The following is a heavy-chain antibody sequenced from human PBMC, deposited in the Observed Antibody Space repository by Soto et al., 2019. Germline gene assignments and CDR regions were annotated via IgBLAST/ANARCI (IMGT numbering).Heavy chain of an antibody. Sequence: QVQLVQSGAEVRKPGASVKVSCKASGYTFSSYGINWVRQAPGQGLEWMGWISAYNGNTKYAQKVQGRVTMTTDTSTRTAYMELRSLRSADTAVYYCARGHSRSAWGYYYYYMDVWGEGTTVTVSS. CDR1: GYTFSSYG. V-gene: IGHV1-18*01. J-gene: IGHJ6*03. D-gene: IGHD6-13*01. CDR2: ISAYNGNT. CDR3: ARGHSRSAWGYYYYYMDV.